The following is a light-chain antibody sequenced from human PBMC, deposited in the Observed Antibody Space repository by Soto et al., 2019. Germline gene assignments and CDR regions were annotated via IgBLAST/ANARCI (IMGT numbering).Light chain of an antibody. J-gene: IGKJ1*01. CDR3: QQANSFPRT. V-gene: IGKV1D-12*01. Sequence: DIQMTQSPSSVSASVGDRVTITCRASQAISTWLAWYQQKPGKAPKLLIYAASNLQTGVPSRFSGSGSGTDFTLTISCLQPEDFATDYCQQANSFPRTVGEGTKVEIK. CDR1: QAISTW. CDR2: AAS.